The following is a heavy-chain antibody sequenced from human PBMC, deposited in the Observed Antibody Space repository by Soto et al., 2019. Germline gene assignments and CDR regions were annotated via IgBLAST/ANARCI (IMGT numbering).Heavy chain of an antibody. CDR2: IYSRGTT. CDR1: GASINTFY. V-gene: IGHV4-4*07. J-gene: IGHJ3*02. D-gene: IGHD3-22*01. Sequence: SETLSLTCTVSGASINTFYWTWIRQSAGRGLEWIGRIYSRGTTNYNPSLKSRVTMSVEKSNNQFSLKLSSVSAADTAVYFCATDSSGYYAKGSFDIWGPGPLVTV. CDR3: ATDSSGYYAKGSFDI.